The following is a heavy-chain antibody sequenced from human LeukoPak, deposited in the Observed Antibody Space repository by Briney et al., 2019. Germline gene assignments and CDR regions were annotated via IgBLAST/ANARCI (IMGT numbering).Heavy chain of an antibody. V-gene: IGHV4-4*02. Sequence: SETLSLTCDVSGGSISSSNWWSWVRQPPGKGLEWIGEIYHSGSTNYNPSLKSRVTISVDKSKNQFSLKLSSVTAADTAVYYCASFDDYLYYYGMDVWGQGTAVTVSS. D-gene: IGHD4-11*01. CDR3: ASFDDYLYYYGMDV. CDR2: IYHSGST. CDR1: GGSISSSNW. J-gene: IGHJ6*02.